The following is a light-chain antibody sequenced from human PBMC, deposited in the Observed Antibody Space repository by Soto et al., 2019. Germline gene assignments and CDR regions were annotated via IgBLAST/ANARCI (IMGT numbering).Light chain of an antibody. J-gene: IGKJ5*01. V-gene: IGKV3-15*01. CDR2: AAS. CDR3: QQYNNWPST. Sequence: EIVLPQSPATLSLSPGERATLSCRASQSLRNNYFAWYQHKPGQAPRLLIYAASTRATDIPARFSGSGSGTEFTLTISSLQSEDFAVYYCQQYNNWPSTFGQGTRLEIK. CDR1: QSLRNN.